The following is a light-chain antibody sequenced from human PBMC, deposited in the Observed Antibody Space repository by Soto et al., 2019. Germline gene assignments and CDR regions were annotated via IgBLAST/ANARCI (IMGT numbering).Light chain of an antibody. CDR2: DVS. CDR1: SSDVGGYNY. J-gene: IGLJ2*01. V-gene: IGLV2-11*01. Sequence: QSARTQPRSVSGSPGQSVTISCTGTSSDVGGYNYVSWYQQHPGKAPKLMIFDVSKRPSGVPDRFSGSKSGNTASLTISGLQAEDEADYYCCSYAGSYNVVFGGGTKLTVL. CDR3: CSYAGSYNVV.